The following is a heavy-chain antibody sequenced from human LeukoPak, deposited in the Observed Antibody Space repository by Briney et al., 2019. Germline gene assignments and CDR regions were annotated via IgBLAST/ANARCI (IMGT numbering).Heavy chain of an antibody. CDR3: AKGSGSPYYFDY. D-gene: IGHD3-10*01. CDR2: ISGNGGAT. V-gene: IGHV3-23*01. CDR1: GLTFSNFA. J-gene: IGHJ4*02. Sequence: PGGSLRLSCAASGLTFSNFAMSWVRQAPGKGLECVSLISGNGGATYYADSVEGRFTISRDNSKSTLYLQMNSLRADDTAVYYCAKGSGSPYYFDYWGQGTLVTVSS.